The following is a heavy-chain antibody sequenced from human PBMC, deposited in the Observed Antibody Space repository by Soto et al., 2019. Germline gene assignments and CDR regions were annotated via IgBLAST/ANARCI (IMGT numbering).Heavy chain of an antibody. Sequence: QLQLQESGPGLVKPSEALSLTCSVSGGSISSSSYYWGWIRQPPGKGLEWIGSIYYSGSTYYNPLLKRRVTISIAKSKHQFSLKLSSLTAADTAVYYCPRLEGLATISYYFDFWGQGTLVTVSS. CDR2: IYYSGST. J-gene: IGHJ4*02. V-gene: IGHV4-39*01. CDR3: PRLEGLATISYYFDF. CDR1: GGSISSSSYY. D-gene: IGHD3-9*01.